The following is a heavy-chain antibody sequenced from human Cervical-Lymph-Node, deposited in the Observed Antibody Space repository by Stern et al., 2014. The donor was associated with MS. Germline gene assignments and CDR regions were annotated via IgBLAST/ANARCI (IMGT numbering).Heavy chain of an antibody. CDR3: ARDRVTSSSWYGEDFDY. J-gene: IGHJ4*02. Sequence: VQLEESGAEVKKPGASVKVSCKASGYTFTSYAMHWVRQAPGQRLEWMGWINAGNGNTKYSQKFQGRVTITRDTSASTAYMELSSLRSEDTAVYYCARDRVTSSSWYGEDFDYWGQGTLVTVSS. CDR2: INAGNGNT. D-gene: IGHD6-13*01. V-gene: IGHV1-3*01. CDR1: GYTFTSYA.